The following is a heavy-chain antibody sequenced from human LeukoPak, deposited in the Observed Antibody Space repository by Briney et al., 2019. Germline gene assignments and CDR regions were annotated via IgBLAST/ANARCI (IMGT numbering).Heavy chain of an antibody. J-gene: IGHJ4*02. D-gene: IGHD5-18*01. CDR2: FDPEADET. Sequence: ASVKVSCKVFGSTLTKLSMHWVRQAPGKGLEWMGGFDPEADETVYAQNFHGGVTVTEDTSSDTTYMELSSLRSEDTAVYYCARDSREGIQLWFAPDYWGQGTLVTVSS. CDR3: ARDSREGIQLWFAPDY. CDR1: GSTLTKLS. V-gene: IGHV1-24*01.